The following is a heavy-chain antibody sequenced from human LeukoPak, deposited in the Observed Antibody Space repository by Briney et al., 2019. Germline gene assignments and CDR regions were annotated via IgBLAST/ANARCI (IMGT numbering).Heavy chain of an antibody. D-gene: IGHD6-6*01. Sequence: GGSLRLSCAASGFTFSSYWMSWVRQAPGKGLEWVANIKQDGSEKYYVDSVKGRFTISRDNAKNSLYLQMNSLRAEDTAVYYCATRQSIAAHAFDIWGQGTMVTVSS. J-gene: IGHJ3*02. CDR2: IKQDGSEK. CDR3: ATRQSIAAHAFDI. V-gene: IGHV3-7*01. CDR1: GFTFSSYW.